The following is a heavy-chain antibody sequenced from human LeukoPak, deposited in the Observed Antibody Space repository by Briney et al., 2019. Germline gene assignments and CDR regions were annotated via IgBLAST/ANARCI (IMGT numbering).Heavy chain of an antibody. CDR2: IYHSGST. CDR3: ARASLLRYFDWLLGVHAFDI. J-gene: IGHJ3*02. V-gene: IGHV4-4*02. CDR1: GGSISCSNW. D-gene: IGHD3-9*01. Sequence: PSETLSLTCAVSGGSISCSNWWSWVRQPPGKGLEWIGEIYHSGSTNYNPSLKSRVTISVDKSKNQFSLKLSSVTAADTAVYYCARASLLRYFDWLLGVHAFDIWGQGTMVTVSS.